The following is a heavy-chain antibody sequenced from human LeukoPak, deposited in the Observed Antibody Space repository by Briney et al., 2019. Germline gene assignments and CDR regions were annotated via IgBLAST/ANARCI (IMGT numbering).Heavy chain of an antibody. J-gene: IGHJ4*02. V-gene: IGHV3-30*18. CDR3: AKDLAATVDH. Sequence: GSLRLSCAAPGFTFSSYGMHWVRQAPGKGLEWVAVISYDGSNKYYADSVKGRFTISRDNSKNTLYLQMNSLRAEDTAVYYCAKDLAATVDHWGQGTLVTVSS. CDR1: GFTFSSYG. CDR2: ISYDGSNK. D-gene: IGHD6-25*01.